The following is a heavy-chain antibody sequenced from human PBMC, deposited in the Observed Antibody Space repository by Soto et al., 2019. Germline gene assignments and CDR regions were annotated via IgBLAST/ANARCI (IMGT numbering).Heavy chain of an antibody. CDR1: GFTFNIYG. J-gene: IGHJ5*02. CDR3: ARAHGSSWYNWFDP. Sequence: LRLSCAASGFTFNIYGMHWVRQAPDKGLEWVALISYDGSNQYYADSVKGRFTISRDNSKNTLFLQMNSLRADDTAVYYCARAHGSSWYNWFDPWGQGTLVTVSS. D-gene: IGHD6-13*01. V-gene: IGHV3-30*03. CDR2: ISYDGSNQ.